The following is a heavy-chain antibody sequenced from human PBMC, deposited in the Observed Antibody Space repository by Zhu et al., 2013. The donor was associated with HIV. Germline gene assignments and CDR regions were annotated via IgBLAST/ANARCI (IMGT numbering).Heavy chain of an antibody. CDR1: GYSFTDYY. V-gene: IGHV1-2*02. CDR3: ARAAHYGDYINWFDP. Sequence: QVQLVQSGSEVKRPGASVKVSCKASGYSFTDYYMHWVRQAPGQGLEWMGWINPNSGGTSYSQKFQDRFTMTRDTSITTAYMELSRLKSDDTAMYYCARAAHYGDYINWFDPWGQGTLVTVSS. D-gene: IGHD4-17*01. CDR2: INPNSGGT. J-gene: IGHJ5*02.